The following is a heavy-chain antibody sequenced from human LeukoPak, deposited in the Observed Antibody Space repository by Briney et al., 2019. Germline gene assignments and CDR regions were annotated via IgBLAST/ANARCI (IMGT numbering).Heavy chain of an antibody. D-gene: IGHD3-10*01. CDR2: IKQDGSEK. CDR3: ARIVGGGLDY. V-gene: IGHV3-7*01. J-gene: IGHJ4*02. CDR1: GFTFRSYA. Sequence: GGSLRLSCATSGFTFRSYAMHWVRQAPGKGLEWVANIKQDGSEKYYVDSVKGRFTTSRDNTKNSLYLQMNSLRAEDTAVYYCARIVGGGLDYWGQGTLVTVSS.